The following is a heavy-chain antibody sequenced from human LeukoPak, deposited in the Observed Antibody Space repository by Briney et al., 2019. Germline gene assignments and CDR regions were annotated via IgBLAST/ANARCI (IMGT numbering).Heavy chain of an antibody. Sequence: GGSLRLSCAASGFTFSSYSMNWVRQAPGKGLEWGSSISSSSSYIYYADSEKGRFTISRDNAKNSLYLQMNSLRAEDTAVYYCARGPLVVVTAIANWGQGTLVTVSS. CDR1: GFTFSSYS. J-gene: IGHJ4*02. D-gene: IGHD2-21*02. V-gene: IGHV3-21*01. CDR2: ISSSSSYI. CDR3: ARGPLVVVTAIAN.